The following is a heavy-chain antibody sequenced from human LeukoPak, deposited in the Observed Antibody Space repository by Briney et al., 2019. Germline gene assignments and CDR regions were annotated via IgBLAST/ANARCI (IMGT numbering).Heavy chain of an antibody. Sequence: PGGSLRLSCAASGFTFSNYSMNWVRQAPGKGLEWVSSISSSSYIYYADSVKGRFTISRDNAKNSLYLQMNSLRAEDTAVYYCARGVTIFGVVIMERAFDIWGQGTMVTVSS. CDR2: ISSSSYI. J-gene: IGHJ3*02. CDR3: ARGVTIFGVVIMERAFDI. V-gene: IGHV3-21*01. D-gene: IGHD3-3*01. CDR1: GFTFSNYS.